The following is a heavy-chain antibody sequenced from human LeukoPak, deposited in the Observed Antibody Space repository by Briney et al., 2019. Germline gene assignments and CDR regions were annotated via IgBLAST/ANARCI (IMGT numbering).Heavy chain of an antibody. J-gene: IGHJ4*02. D-gene: IGHD2-8*02. CDR3: ANSRSTGRGFHPPTYFDS. CDR2: ITGNSGYK. Sequence: QPGGSLRLSCAASGFTFSAYAMIWVRQAPGKSLEWVSAITGNSGYKYYADSVKGRFTISRDNSKNTLYLQMTSLTVEDTAVYYCANSRSTGRGFHPPTYFDSWGQGTLVTVSS. V-gene: IGHV3-23*01. CDR1: GFTFSAYA.